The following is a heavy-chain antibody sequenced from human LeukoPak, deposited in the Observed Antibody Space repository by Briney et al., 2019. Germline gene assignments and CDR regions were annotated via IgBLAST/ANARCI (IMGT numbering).Heavy chain of an antibody. D-gene: IGHD3-10*01. CDR3: ARTYDSYYYGSGAFDY. Sequence: GGSLRLSCAASGFTFSDYYMSWIRQAPGKGLEWVSYIRSSGSTIYYADSVKGRFTISRDNAKNSLYLQMNSLRAEDTAVYYCARTYDSYYYGSGAFDYWGQGTLVTVSS. V-gene: IGHV3-11*01. CDR1: GFTFSDYY. CDR2: IRSSGSTI. J-gene: IGHJ4*02.